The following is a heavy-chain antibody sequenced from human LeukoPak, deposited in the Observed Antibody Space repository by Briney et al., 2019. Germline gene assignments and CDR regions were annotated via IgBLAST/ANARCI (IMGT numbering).Heavy chain of an antibody. Sequence: GGSLRLSCAASGFTFSSYAMSWVRQAPGKGLEWVSAISGSGGSTYYADSVKGRFTISRDNSKNTLYLQMNSLRAEDTAVYYCAKWRVYQLLGYYFDYWGQGILVTVSS. CDR2: ISGSGGST. D-gene: IGHD2-2*01. J-gene: IGHJ4*02. CDR1: GFTFSSYA. CDR3: AKWRVYQLLGYYFDY. V-gene: IGHV3-23*01.